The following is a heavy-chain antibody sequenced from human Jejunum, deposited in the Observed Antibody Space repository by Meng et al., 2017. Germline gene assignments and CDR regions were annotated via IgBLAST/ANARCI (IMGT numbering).Heavy chain of an antibody. Sequence: MHRQESGSGLLKPSRTLLLALQVAGDSITTTRGWDWLRQPPGKGLEWIGEIYHSGRSNFIPSLKSRVSISLDESKNQFSLTLNSVTAADTAVYYCARGVGDIRFGFDYWGQGILVTVSS. CDR3: ARGVGDIRFGFDY. D-gene: IGHD3-16*01. CDR1: GDSITTTRG. J-gene: IGHJ4*02. V-gene: IGHV4-4*02. CDR2: IYHSGRS.